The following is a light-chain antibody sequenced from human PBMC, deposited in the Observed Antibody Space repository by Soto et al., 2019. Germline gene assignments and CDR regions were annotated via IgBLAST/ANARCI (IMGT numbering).Light chain of an antibody. CDR2: DVS. Sequence: QSALTQPASVSGSPGQSITISCTGTTSDVGSYNSVSWYQQYPGKAPKLMIHDVSNRPSGVSNRVSGSKSGNTASLTISGLQAEDEADYYCSAHTSSSSYVFGSGTKVTV. CDR3: SAHTSSSSYV. CDR1: TSDVGSYNS. J-gene: IGLJ1*01. V-gene: IGLV2-14*01.